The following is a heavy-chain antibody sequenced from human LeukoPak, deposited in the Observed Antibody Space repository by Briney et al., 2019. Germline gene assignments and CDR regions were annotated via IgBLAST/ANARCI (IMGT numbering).Heavy chain of an antibody. CDR2: IYYSGST. D-gene: IGHD6-6*01. J-gene: IGHJ4*02. CDR1: GGSISSSSYY. Sequence: PSETLSLTCTVSGGSISSSSYYWGWIRQPPGKGLEWIGSIYYSGSTYYNPSLKSRVTISVDTSKNQFSLKLSSVTAADTAVYYCARYSSYDRFDYWGQGTLVTVSS. V-gene: IGHV4-39*07. CDR3: ARYSSYDRFDY.